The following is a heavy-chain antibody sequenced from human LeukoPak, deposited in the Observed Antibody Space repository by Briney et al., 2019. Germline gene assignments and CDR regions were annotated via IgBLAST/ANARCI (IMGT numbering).Heavy chain of an antibody. V-gene: IGHV4-59*01. D-gene: IGHD4-17*01. CDR3: ARVDAYDDSGYFDY. CDR2: IYYGTKT. CDR1: GDSIAGYF. J-gene: IGHJ4*02. Sequence: SETLSLTCNVSGDSIAGYFWSWSRQPPGQGLEWSGSIYYGTKTIYNPSLESRVTLSLDMTQNQVSLKVSSVTAADTAIYFCARVDAYDDSGYFDYWGQGILVTVSS.